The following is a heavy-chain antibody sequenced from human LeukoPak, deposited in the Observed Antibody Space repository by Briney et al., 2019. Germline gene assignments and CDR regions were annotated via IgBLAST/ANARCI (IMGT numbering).Heavy chain of an antibody. J-gene: IGHJ4*02. CDR2: IYYSGST. CDR1: GGSISSGGYY. Sequence: SETLSLTCTVSGGSISSGGYYWSWIRQHPGKGLEWIGYIYYSGSTYYNPSLKSRVTISVDTSKNQFSLKLSSVTAADTAVYYCARAFLSYNWNHFDYWGQGTLVTVSS. V-gene: IGHV4-31*03. D-gene: IGHD1-20*01. CDR3: ARAFLSYNWNHFDY.